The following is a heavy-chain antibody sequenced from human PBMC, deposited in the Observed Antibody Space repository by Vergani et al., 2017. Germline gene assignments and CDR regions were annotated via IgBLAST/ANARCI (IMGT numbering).Heavy chain of an antibody. CDR1: GYTFTSYA. J-gene: IGHJ4*02. Sequence: QVQLVQSGAEVQKPGASVKVSCKASGYTFTSYAMHWVRQAPGQRLEWMGWINTGNGNTKYSQKFQGRVTITRDTSASTAYMELSSLRSEDTAVYYCAREYRGTAIDYWGQGTLVTVSS. V-gene: IGHV1-3*04. D-gene: IGHD1-1*01. CDR2: INTGNGNT. CDR3: AREYRGTAIDY.